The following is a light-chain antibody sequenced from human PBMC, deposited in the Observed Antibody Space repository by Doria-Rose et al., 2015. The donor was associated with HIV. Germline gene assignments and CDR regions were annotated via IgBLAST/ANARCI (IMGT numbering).Light chain of an antibody. J-gene: IGKJ3*01. Sequence: DIRVTQSPESLGMSLGERATLNCKSNQSLLYTSKNYLAWYQQKPGQPPNLLTYWASTRQSVVPARFSGSGSGTDFTLTISSLEAEDVVVYYCQQYYDTPSFGPGTTVDIK. V-gene: IGKV4-1*01. CDR3: QQYYDTPS. CDR2: WAS. CDR1: QSLLYTSKNY.